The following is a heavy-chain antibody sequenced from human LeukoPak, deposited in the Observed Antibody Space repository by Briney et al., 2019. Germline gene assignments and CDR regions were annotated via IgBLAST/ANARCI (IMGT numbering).Heavy chain of an antibody. CDR1: GFTFSSYG. V-gene: IGHV3-30*02. Sequence: GGSLRLSCAASGFTFSSYGMHWVRQAPGKGLEWVAFIRYDGSNKYYADSVKGRFTISRDNSKNTLYLQMNSLRAEDTAVYYCAKDARPNLVVPAAFDYWSQGTLVTVSS. CDR2: IRYDGSNK. CDR3: AKDARPNLVVPAAFDY. D-gene: IGHD2-2*01. J-gene: IGHJ4*02.